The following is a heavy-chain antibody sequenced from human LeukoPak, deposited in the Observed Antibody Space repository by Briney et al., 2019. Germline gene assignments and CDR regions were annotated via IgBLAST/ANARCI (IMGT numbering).Heavy chain of an antibody. V-gene: IGHV3-23*01. J-gene: IGHJ6*04. Sequence: GGSLRLSCAASGFTFSGYAMSWVRQAPGKGLEWVSAISDSGGSTSYPDSVKGRFTISRDNSRNTLYLQSNSLRAEDTAVYYCAKEDLYYGMDVWGKGTTVTVSS. CDR2: ISDSGGST. CDR1: GFTFSGYA. CDR3: AKEDLYYGMDV.